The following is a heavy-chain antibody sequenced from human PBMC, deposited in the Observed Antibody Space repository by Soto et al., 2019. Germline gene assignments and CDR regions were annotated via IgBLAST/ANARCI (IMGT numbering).Heavy chain of an antibody. CDR3: ARGGSGSYYNDYYYGMDV. D-gene: IGHD3-10*01. J-gene: IGHJ6*02. V-gene: IGHV4-59*01. CDR1: GGSISSYY. CDR2: IYYSGST. Sequence: SETLSLTCTVSGGSISSYYWSWIRQPPGKGLEWIGYIYYSGSTNYNPSLKSRVTISVDTSKNQFSLKLSSVTAADTAVYYCARGGSGSYYNDYYYGMDVWGQGTTVTVSS.